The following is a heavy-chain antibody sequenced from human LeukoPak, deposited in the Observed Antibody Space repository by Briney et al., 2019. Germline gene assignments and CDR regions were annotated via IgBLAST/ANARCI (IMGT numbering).Heavy chain of an antibody. CDR2: IYYSGST. CDR1: GGSISSYY. D-gene: IGHD3-3*01. J-gene: IGHJ4*02. V-gene: IGHV4-59*01. CDR3: ARVPPWKSYDFWSGYYTEAQV. Sequence: PSETLSLTCTVSGGSISSYYWSWIRQPPGKGLEWIGYIYYSGSTNYNPSLKSRVTISVDTSKNQFSLKLSSVTAADTAVYYCARVPPWKSYDFWSGYYTEAQVWGQGTLVTVSS.